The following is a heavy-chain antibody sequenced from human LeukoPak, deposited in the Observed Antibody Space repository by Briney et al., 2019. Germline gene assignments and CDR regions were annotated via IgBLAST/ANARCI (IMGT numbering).Heavy chain of an antibody. CDR1: GFTFSSYW. CDR3: ARDAGVVGASSFDY. J-gene: IGHJ4*02. V-gene: IGHV3-7*01. CDR2: IKQDGSEK. D-gene: IGHD1-26*01. Sequence: PGGSLRLSRAASGFTFSSYWMSWVRQAPGKGLEWVANIKQDGSEKYYVDSVKGRFTIARDNAKNSLYLQMNSLRAEDTAVYYCARDAGVVGASSFDYWGQGTLVTVSS.